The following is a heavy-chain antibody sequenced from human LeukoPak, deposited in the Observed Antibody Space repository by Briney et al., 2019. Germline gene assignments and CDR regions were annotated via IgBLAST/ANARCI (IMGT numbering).Heavy chain of an antibody. CDR1: GFTFSSYN. CDR3: AKGASSSWDNFDY. J-gene: IGHJ4*02. V-gene: IGHV3-23*01. CDR2: ISGSGNNT. D-gene: IGHD6-13*01. Sequence: PGGSLRLSCAASGFTFSSYNMNWVRQAPGKGLEWVSGISGSGNNTYYADSVKGRFTISRDNSKNTLHLQMNSLRAEDTAVYYCAKGASSSWDNFDYWGQGTLVTVSS.